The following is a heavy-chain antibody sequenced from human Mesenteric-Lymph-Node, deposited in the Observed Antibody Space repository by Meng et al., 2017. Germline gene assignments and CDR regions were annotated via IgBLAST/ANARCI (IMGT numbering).Heavy chain of an antibody. V-gene: IGHV3-33*01. CDR1: GFSFSSYG. CDR2: IWCDASNR. D-gene: IGHD3-9*01. CDR3: SRSSGFWYFDL. Sequence: GESLKISCAASGFSFSSYGMNWLRQAPGKGLEWVAIIWCDASNRYYADSVKGRFTISRNNSKNTVFLQMNTMRDEDTAVYYCSRSSGFWYFDLWGRGTLVTVSS. J-gene: IGHJ2*01.